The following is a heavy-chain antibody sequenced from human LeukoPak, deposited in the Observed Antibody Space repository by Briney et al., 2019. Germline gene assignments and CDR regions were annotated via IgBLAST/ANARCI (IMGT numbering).Heavy chain of an antibody. CDR3: ARIPKGSSWSWEWFDP. J-gene: IGHJ5*02. Sequence: GESLKISCKGSGYSFTSYWIGWVRQMPGKGLEWMGIIYPGDSDTRYSPSFQGQVTISADKSISTAYQQWSSLKASDTAMYYCARIPKGSSWSWEWFDPWGQGTLVTVSS. CDR1: GYSFTSYW. V-gene: IGHV5-51*01. D-gene: IGHD6-13*01. CDR2: IYPGDSDT.